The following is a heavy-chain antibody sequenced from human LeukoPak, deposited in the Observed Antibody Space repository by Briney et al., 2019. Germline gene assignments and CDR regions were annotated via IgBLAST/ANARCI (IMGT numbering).Heavy chain of an antibody. D-gene: IGHD2-2*02. CDR1: GYTFTSYG. J-gene: IGHJ5*02. CDR3: ARGRYCSSTSCYTPTIPRFDP. V-gene: IGHV1-18*01. Sequence: GASVKVSCKASGYTFTSYGISWVRQAPGQGLEWMGWISAYNGNTNYAQKLQGRVTTTTDTSTSTAYMELRSLRSDDTAVYYCARGRYCSSTSCYTPTIPRFDPWGQGTLVTVSS. CDR2: ISAYNGNT.